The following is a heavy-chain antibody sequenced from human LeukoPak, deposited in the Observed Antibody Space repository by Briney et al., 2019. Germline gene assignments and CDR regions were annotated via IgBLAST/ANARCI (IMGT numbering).Heavy chain of an antibody. V-gene: IGHV3-48*04. Sequence: PGGSLRLSCAASGFTFSSYSMNWVRQAPGKGLEWVSYISSSSTIYYADSVKGRFTISRDNAKNSLYLQMNSLRAEDTAVYYCARDYSSGWYGVFYYWGQGTLVTVSS. J-gene: IGHJ4*02. CDR3: ARDYSSGWYGVFYY. CDR2: ISSSSTI. D-gene: IGHD6-19*01. CDR1: GFTFSSYS.